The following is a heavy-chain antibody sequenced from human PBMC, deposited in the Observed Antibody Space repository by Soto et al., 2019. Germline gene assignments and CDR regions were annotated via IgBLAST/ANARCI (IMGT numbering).Heavy chain of an antibody. CDR1: GFTFIGYS. J-gene: IGHJ4*02. CDR2: ISSLSSPR. CDR3: AREDILGARSFDY. V-gene: IGHV3-48*02. D-gene: IGHD1-26*01. Sequence: ESLKISCAASGFTFIGYSMNCVLQSPGKGLEWVSYISSLSSPRYYAESVEGRFIISRDNAKNSLYLQMNSLRDEDTAVYFCAREDILGARSFDYWGQGTLVTVSS.